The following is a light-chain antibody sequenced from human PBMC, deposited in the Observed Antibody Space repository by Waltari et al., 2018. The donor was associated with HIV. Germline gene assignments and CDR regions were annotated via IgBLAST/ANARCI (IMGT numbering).Light chain of an antibody. CDR2: DVF. J-gene: IGLJ2*01. CDR3: SSYTTTNTII. Sequence: QSALTQPASVSGSPGQSITISCTGTSSDIGAYEYVSWYRQHPDKAPQLLIYDVFYRPSGVSHRFSCSKSGNTASLTISGLQAEDEAVHSCSSYTTTNTIIFGGGTKLTVL. V-gene: IGLV2-14*03. CDR1: SSDIGAYEY.